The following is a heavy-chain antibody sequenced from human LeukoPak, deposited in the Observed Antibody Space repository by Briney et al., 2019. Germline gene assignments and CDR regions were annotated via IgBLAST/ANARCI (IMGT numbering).Heavy chain of an antibody. D-gene: IGHD2-21*02. CDR3: ARSYCGGDCSLYYFDY. CDR1: GYSFTSYW. CDR2: IYPGDSDT. V-gene: IGHV5-51*01. J-gene: IGHJ4*02. Sequence: GESLKISCKGSGYSFTSYWIGWVRQMPGNGLEWMGIIYPGDSDTRYSPSFQGQVTISADKSISTAYLQWSGLKASDTAMYYCARSYCGGDCSLYYFDYWGQGTLVTVSS.